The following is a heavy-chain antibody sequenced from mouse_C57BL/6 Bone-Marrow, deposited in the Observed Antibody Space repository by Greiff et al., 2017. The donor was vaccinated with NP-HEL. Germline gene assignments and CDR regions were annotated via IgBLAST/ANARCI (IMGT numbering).Heavy chain of an antibody. V-gene: IGHV1-64*01. CDR3: ARKGGSSPWYFDV. CDR2: IHPNSGST. D-gene: IGHD1-1*01. J-gene: IGHJ1*03. CDR1: GYTFTSYW. Sequence: QVQLQQSGAELVKPGASVKLSCKASGYTFTSYWMHWVKQRPGQGLEWIGMIHPNSGSTNYNEKFKSKATLTVDKSSSTADMQLSSLTSEDSAVYYCARKGGSSPWYFDVWGTGTTVTVSS.